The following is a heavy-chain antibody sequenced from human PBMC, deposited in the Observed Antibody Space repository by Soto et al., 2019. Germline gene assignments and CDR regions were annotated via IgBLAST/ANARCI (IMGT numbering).Heavy chain of an antibody. V-gene: IGHV3-23*01. Sequence: PGGPLRLSCVASGVTFSSYAMSWIRQTPGKGLEWVSGISGSGGRTYYADSVKGRFTISRDNSNNTLSLQMHILRVEDTAVYFCAKGGYYSLFDIWGQGTMVTVSS. CDR2: ISGSGGRT. CDR3: AKGGYYSLFDI. CDR1: GVTFSSYA. D-gene: IGHD3-16*01. J-gene: IGHJ3*02.